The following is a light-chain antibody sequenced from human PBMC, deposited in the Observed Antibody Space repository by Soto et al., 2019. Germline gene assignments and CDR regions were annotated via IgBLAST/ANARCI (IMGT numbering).Light chain of an antibody. CDR3: QQFGSSLIA. Sequence: EIVRTQYHGTLSFSAGERATLSCRPSQTVSTSYIAWYQQKPGQAPRLLIYAASSRATGIPDRFSGSGSGTDFTLTISRLEPEDCAVYYCQQFGSSLIAFGQGTRLEIK. J-gene: IGKJ5*01. V-gene: IGKV3-20*01. CDR1: QTVSTSY. CDR2: AAS.